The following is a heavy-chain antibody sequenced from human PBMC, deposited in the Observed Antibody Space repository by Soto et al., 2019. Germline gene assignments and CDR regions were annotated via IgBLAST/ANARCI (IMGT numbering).Heavy chain of an antibody. CDR1: GGSISSGGYY. J-gene: IGHJ4*02. V-gene: IGHV4-31*03. D-gene: IGHD1-1*01. CDR2: IYYSGTT. Sequence: SETLSLTCTVSGGSISSGGYYWSWIRQYPGKGLEWIGYIYYSGTTHYNPSLKSRLTMSVETSSNHFSLKLSSVTAADTAVYYCARAITTKDFFHYWGQGILVTVSS. CDR3: ARAITTKDFFHY.